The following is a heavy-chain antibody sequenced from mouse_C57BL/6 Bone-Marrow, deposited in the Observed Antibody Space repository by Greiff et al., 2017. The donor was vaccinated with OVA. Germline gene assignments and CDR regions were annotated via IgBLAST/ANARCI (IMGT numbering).Heavy chain of an antibody. D-gene: IGHD2-1*01. V-gene: IGHV1-82*01. J-gene: IGHJ2*01. CDR1: GYAFSSSW. Sequence: VQLVESGPELVKPGASVKISCTASGYAFSSSWMNWVKQRPGKGLEWIGRLYPGDGDTNYNGKFKGKATLTADKSSSTAYMQLSSLTSEDYAVYFCAIYYGNYRYYFDDWGKGTTLTVSS. CDR2: LYPGDGDT. CDR3: AIYYGNYRYYFDD.